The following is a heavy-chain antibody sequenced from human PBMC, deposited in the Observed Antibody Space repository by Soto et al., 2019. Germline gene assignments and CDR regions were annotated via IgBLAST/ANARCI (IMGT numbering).Heavy chain of an antibody. CDR1: GGSISSYY. D-gene: IGHD3-10*01. Sequence: QVQLQESGPGLVKPSETLSLSCTVSGGSISSYYWSWFRQSPGKRMEWIGYVHHSWGSSYNPSLQIRVAISLDPSKSQFSLKVTSVTATDTAVYYCARQGFGPLHGLVDVCGHGTTVTVSS. J-gene: IGHJ6*02. CDR3: ARQGFGPLHGLVDV. CDR2: VHHSWGS. V-gene: IGHV4-59*08.